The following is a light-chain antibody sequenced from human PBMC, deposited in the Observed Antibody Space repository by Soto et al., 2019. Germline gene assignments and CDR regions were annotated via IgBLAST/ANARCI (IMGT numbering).Light chain of an antibody. Sequence: SYELTQPPAVSVAPGQTARITSGGNNIGSKIVHWYQQKPGQSPVLFVYDDRDRPAGIPERFSGSNSGNTATLTISSVEAGDEADYYCQRWDSSREHVVFGGGTKLTVL. V-gene: IGLV3-21*02. J-gene: IGLJ2*01. CDR1: NIGSKI. CDR2: DDR. CDR3: QRWDSSREHVV.